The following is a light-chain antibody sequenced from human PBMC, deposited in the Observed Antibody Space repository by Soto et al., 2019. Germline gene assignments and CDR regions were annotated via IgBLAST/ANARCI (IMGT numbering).Light chain of an antibody. Sequence: DIQMTQSPSTLSASVGDRVTITCRASQSVSSWLAWYQQKPGKAPKLLIYKASSLESGVPSRFSGSESGTEFTLTFSSLQPDDFATYYCQQYSGYSLTFGGGTKVEIK. CDR1: QSVSSW. CDR2: KAS. CDR3: QQYSGYSLT. J-gene: IGKJ4*01. V-gene: IGKV1-5*03.